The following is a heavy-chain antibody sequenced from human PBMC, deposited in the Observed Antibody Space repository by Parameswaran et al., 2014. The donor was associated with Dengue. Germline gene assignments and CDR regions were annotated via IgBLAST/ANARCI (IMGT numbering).Heavy chain of an antibody. J-gene: IGHJ5*02. Sequence: GLEWVAVIWYDGSNKYYADSVKGRFTISRDNSKNTLYLQMNSLRVEDTAVYYCARDLGWFDPWGQGTLVTVSS. CDR2: IWYDGSNK. D-gene: IGHD3-16*01. V-gene: IGHV3-33*01. CDR3: ARDLGWFDP.